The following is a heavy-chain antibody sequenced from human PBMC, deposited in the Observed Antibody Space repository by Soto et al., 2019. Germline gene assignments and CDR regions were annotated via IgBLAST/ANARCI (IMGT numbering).Heavy chain of an antibody. CDR2: ISSSSSYI. V-gene: IGHV3-21*01. J-gene: IGHJ3*02. Sequence: EVQLVESGGGLVKPGGSLRLSCAASGFTFSSYSMNWVRQAPGKGLEWVSSISSSSSYIYYADSVKGRFTISRDNAKNSLYLQMNSLRAEDTAVYYCARGRGSRDIVVVPAAMGAFDIWGQGTMVTVSS. CDR3: ARGRGSRDIVVVPAAMGAFDI. CDR1: GFTFSSYS. D-gene: IGHD2-2*01.